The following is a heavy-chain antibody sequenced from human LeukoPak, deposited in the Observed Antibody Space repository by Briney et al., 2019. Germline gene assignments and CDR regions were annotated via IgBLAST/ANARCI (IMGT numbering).Heavy chain of an antibody. D-gene: IGHD2-2*01. V-gene: IGHV1-8*01. CDR2: MNPNSGNT. Sequence: ASVKVSCKASGYTFTSYDINWVRQATGQGLEWMGWMNPNSGNTGYAQKFQGRVTMTRNTSISTAYMELSSLRPEDTAVYYCARALYPVPATSRPPGHYYYYGMDVWGQGTTVTVSS. J-gene: IGHJ6*02. CDR1: GYTFTSYD. CDR3: ARALYPVPATSRPPGHYYYYGMDV.